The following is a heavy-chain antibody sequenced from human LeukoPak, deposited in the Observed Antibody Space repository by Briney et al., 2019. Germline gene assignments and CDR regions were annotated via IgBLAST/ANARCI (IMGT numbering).Heavy chain of an antibody. CDR3: AGLGYGDYPNWFDP. CDR1: GGSISSGGYH. D-gene: IGHD4-17*01. CDR2: IYYSGTT. Sequence: PSETLSLTCTVSGGSISSGGYHWSWIRQHPGKGLEWIGYIYYSGTTSYNPSLKSRVTISVDTSKKKFSLKVSSVTVADTAVYYCAGLGYGDYPNWFDPWGQGTLVTVSS. V-gene: IGHV4-31*03. J-gene: IGHJ5*02.